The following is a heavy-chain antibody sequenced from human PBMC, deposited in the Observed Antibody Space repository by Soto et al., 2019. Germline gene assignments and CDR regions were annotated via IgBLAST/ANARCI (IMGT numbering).Heavy chain of an antibody. J-gene: IGHJ3*02. CDR3: ARAFSDAFDI. V-gene: IGHV3-11*01. CDR2: ISSSGSGI. CDR1: GFTFSDYY. Sequence: GGSLRLSCAASGFTFSDYYMTWIRQAPGKGLEWVSYISSSGSGIYYPDSMKGRFTISRDNAKKSLYLQMSSLRAEDTAVYYCARAFSDAFDIWGQGTMVTVSS.